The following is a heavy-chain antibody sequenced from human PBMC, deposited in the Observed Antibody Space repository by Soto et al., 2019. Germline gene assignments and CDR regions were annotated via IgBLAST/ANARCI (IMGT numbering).Heavy chain of an antibody. D-gene: IGHD3-10*01. CDR2: IFYSGST. V-gene: IGHV4-31*03. CDR3: AKERRGGTYYYLSGSRRDAFDI. CDR1: GGSISSGGYY. J-gene: IGHJ3*02. Sequence: QVQLQESGPGLVKPSQTLSLTCTVSGGSISSGGYYWNWIRQHPGKGLEWFGSIFYSGSTYYNPSLKSRVTISVDTSKNQFSLKLSSVTAADTAVYYCAKERRGGTYYYLSGSRRDAFDIWGQGTKVTVSA.